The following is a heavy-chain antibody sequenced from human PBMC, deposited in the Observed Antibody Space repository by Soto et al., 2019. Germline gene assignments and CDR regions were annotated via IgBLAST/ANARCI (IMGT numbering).Heavy chain of an antibody. CDR3: AKDRLGSVVGVYDP. V-gene: IGHV3-23*01. D-gene: IGHD2-8*01. CDR2: IGGSDGST. CDR1: GFTFSNYA. J-gene: IGHJ5*02. Sequence: EVQLLESGGGLVQPGGSLRLSCAASGFTFSNYAMTWVRQAPGKGLEWVSCIGGSDGSTYYADSVKGRFTISRNNSKNTLHLQMNSLRVEDTAVYYCAKDRLGSVVGVYDPWGQGTLVTVSS.